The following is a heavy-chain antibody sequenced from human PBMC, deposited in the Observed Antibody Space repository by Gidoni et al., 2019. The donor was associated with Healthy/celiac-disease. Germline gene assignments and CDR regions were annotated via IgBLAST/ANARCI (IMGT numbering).Heavy chain of an antibody. Sequence: QVQLQESGPGLVKPSQTLSLTCTVSGGSISSGSYYWRWIRQPAGKGLEWIGRIYTSGSTNYNPSLKSRVTISVDTSKNQFSLKLSSVTAADTAVYYCARDDGYYDILTGPTNYYYYMDVWGKGTTVTVSS. V-gene: IGHV4-61*02. J-gene: IGHJ6*03. CDR3: ARDDGYYDILTGPTNYYYYMDV. CDR2: IYTSGST. CDR1: GGSISSGSYY. D-gene: IGHD3-9*01.